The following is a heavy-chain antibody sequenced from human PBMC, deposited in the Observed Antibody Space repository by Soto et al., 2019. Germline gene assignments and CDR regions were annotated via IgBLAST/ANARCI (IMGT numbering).Heavy chain of an antibody. J-gene: IGHJ6*02. CDR1: GYSVSSSDYY. D-gene: IGHD2-15*01. CDR2: MLYSGLT. Sequence: QLHLQESRPGLVKTSETLSLTCSVSGYSVSSSDYYWAWIRQPPGKGLEWIGSMLYSGLTYYNPSLKSRVTLSVDTSKNQFSVRLNSVTASDTAVYYCAPLTVSLSGPYGIHVWGQGTTVTVSS. V-gene: IGHV4-39*01. CDR3: APLTVSLSGPYGIHV.